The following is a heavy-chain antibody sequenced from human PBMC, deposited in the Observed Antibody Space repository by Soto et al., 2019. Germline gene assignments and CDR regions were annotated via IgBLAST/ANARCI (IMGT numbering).Heavy chain of an antibody. CDR1: GYTFTGYY. CDR3: ALTIFGNNWFHP. J-gene: IGHJ5*02. CDR2: ISAYNGNT. V-gene: IGHV1-18*04. D-gene: IGHD3-3*01. Sequence: ASVKVSCKASGYTFTGYYMHWVRQAPGQGLEWMGWISAYNGNTNYAQKLQGRVTMTTDTSTSTAYMELRSLRSDDTAVYYCALTIFGNNWFHPWGQGTLVTVSS.